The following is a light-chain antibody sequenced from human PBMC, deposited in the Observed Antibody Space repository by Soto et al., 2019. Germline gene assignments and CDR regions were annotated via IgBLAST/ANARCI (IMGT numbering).Light chain of an antibody. CDR2: KTS. CDR3: QQSFRTPFT. J-gene: IGKJ3*01. CDR1: EDINKY. V-gene: IGKV1-39*01. Sequence: DIQLPQSPSSLSASVGDRVTITCRSTEDINKYLNWYQQKVGRPPALLIYKTSDFPIGVPSRFSGSGSGTVYTLTIDGLQPDDIATYYCQQSFRTPFTFGQGTKV.